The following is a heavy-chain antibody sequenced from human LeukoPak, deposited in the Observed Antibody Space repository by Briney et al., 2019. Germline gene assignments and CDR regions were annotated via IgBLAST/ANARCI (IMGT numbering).Heavy chain of an antibody. J-gene: IGHJ4*02. CDR2: ISYDGSNK. D-gene: IGHD3-10*01. V-gene: IGHV3-30*18. CDR1: GFTFSSYG. Sequence: GGSLRLSCAASGFTFSSYGMHWVRQAPGKGLEWVAVISYDGSNKYYADSVKGRFTISRDNSKNTLYLQMNSLRAEDTAVYYCAKVSSASGTYYVADYWGQGTLVTVSS. CDR3: AKVSSASGTYYVADY.